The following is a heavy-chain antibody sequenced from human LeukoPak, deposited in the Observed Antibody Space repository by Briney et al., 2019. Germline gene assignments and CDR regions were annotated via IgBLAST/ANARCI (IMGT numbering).Heavy chain of an antibody. CDR3: ARGRTAMVTRGPFDY. J-gene: IGHJ4*02. V-gene: IGHV4-59*01. CDR1: GGSISSCY. D-gene: IGHD5-18*01. Sequence: SETLSLTCTVSGGSISSCYWSWIRQPPGKGLEWIGYIYYSGSTNYNPSLKSRVTISVDTSKNQFSLKLSSVTAADTAVYYCARGRTAMVTRGPFDYWGQGTLVTVSS. CDR2: IYYSGST.